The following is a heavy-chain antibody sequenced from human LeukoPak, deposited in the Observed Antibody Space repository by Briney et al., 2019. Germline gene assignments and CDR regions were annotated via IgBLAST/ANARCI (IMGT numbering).Heavy chain of an antibody. CDR2: IYSGGST. D-gene: IGHD5-24*01. J-gene: IGHJ3*02. CDR1: GFTFSSYA. V-gene: IGHV3-66*01. Sequence: GGSLRLSCAASGFTFSSYAMSWVRQAPGKGLEWVSVIYSGGSTYYADSVKGRFTISRDNSKNTLYLQMNSLRAEDTAVYYCARVLSTRKAFDIWGQGTMVTVSS. CDR3: ARVLSTRKAFDI.